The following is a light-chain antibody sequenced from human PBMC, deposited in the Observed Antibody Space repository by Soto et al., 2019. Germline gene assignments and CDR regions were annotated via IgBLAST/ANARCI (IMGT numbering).Light chain of an antibody. V-gene: IGKV1-9*01. J-gene: IGKJ4*01. CDR1: QGIRSY. Sequence: DIQLTQSPSFLSASVGDRVTITCRASQGIRSYLAWYQQKPGKAPKLLIQDAASLQSGVPSRFSGSGSGTELTLTISCLQPEDFATYYCQQLNSYPLTFGGGTKVEIK. CDR3: QQLNSYPLT. CDR2: DAA.